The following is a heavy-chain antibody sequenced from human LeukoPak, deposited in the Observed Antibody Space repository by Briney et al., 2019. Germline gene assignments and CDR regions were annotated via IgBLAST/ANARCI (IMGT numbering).Heavy chain of an antibody. V-gene: IGHV3-23*01. CDR1: GFSFSSSA. J-gene: IGHJ4*02. Sequence: GGSLRLSCAASGFSFSSSAMNWVRQPPGKGLEWVSSISGDTTYYADSVKGRFTISRDNSKNTLYLQMNSLRAEDTALYYCAKDLSGSGWASHYWGQGTLVTVPS. CDR3: AKDLSGSGWASHY. CDR2: ISGDTT. D-gene: IGHD6-19*01.